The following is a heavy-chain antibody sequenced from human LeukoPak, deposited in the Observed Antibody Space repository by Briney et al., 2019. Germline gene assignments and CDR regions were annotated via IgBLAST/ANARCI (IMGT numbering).Heavy chain of an antibody. V-gene: IGHV3-74*01. CDR1: GFIFSSHC. D-gene: IGHD1-26*01. Sequence: GGSLRLSCAASGFIFSSHCMHWVRQAPGKGLIWISRINTDGSSTTYADSVKGRFTVSRDNAKNTLYLQMVSLRAEDTAVYFCARSGGSNQPYDYWGQGILVTVSS. CDR2: INTDGSST. CDR3: ARSGGSNQPYDY. J-gene: IGHJ4*02.